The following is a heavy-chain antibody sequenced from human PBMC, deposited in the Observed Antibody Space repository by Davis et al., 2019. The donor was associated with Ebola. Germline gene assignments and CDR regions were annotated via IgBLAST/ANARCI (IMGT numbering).Heavy chain of an antibody. CDR2: IYKSGST. Sequence: GSLRLSCTVSGYSISSGYYWGWIRQPPGKGLEWISSIYKSGSTYYNPSLKSRVTISVDTSKNQFSLKLSSVTAADTAVYYCARRYGTAFDIWGQGTMVTVSS. CDR3: ARRYGTAFDI. CDR1: GYSISSGYY. V-gene: IGHV4-38-2*02. J-gene: IGHJ3*02. D-gene: IGHD4-17*01.